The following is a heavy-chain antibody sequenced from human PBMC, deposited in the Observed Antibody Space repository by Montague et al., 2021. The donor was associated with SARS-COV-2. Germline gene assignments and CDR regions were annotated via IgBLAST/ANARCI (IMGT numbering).Heavy chain of an antibody. CDR3: ARDGFYYDSSGEYLETGGFDN. Sequence: SETLSLTCTVSGGSISSYYWNWIRQSPGKGLEWIGYIYYSGSTKYNPSFKSRVTMLVDTSKRQMSLRLNSVTAADTAVYYCARDGFYYDSSGEYLETGGFDNWGQGTLVTVSS. V-gene: IGHV4-59*01. J-gene: IGHJ4*02. D-gene: IGHD3-22*01. CDR2: IYYSGST. CDR1: GGSISSYY.